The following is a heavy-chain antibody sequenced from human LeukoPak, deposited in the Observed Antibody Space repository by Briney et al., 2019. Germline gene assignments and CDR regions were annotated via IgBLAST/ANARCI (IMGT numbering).Heavy chain of an antibody. CDR3: ARGRYYYGSGGYYKRDSNWFDP. CDR1: GGSFRVYY. V-gene: IGHV4-34*01. J-gene: IGHJ5*02. CDR2: INHSGST. Sequence: SETLSLTCAVYGGSFRVYYWSWIRQPPGKGLEWIGEINHSGSTNYNPSLKSRVTISVDTSKNQFSMKLRSVTAADTAVYYCARGRYYYGSGGYYKRDSNWFDPWGQGTLVTVSS. D-gene: IGHD3-10*01.